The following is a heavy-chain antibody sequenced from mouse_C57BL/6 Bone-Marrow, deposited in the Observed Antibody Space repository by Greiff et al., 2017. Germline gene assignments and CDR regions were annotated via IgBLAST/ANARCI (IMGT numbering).Heavy chain of an antibody. CDR3: AEGNYEYAGYNAMDY. Sequence: EVQLQQSGPELVQPGASVKISCKASGYSFTDYNMNWVKQSNGKSLEWIGVINPNYGTTSYNQKFKGKATLTVDQSSSTAYMQLNSLTSEESAVYYCAEGNYEYAGYNAMDYWGQGASVTVSS. J-gene: IGHJ4*01. V-gene: IGHV1-39*01. CDR1: GYSFTDYN. D-gene: IGHD2-4*01. CDR2: INPNYGTT.